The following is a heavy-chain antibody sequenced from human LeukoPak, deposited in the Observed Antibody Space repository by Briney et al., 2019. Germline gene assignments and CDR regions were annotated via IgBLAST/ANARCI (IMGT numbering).Heavy chain of an antibody. J-gene: IGHJ5*02. D-gene: IGHD6-13*01. V-gene: IGHV3-66*01. CDR1: GFTVSSNY. CDR2: IYRGGST. CDR3: ARGGHNGSWTGVGWFDP. Sequence: GGSLRLSCAASGFTVSSNYMSWVRQAPGKGLEWVSVIYRGGSTYYADSVKGRFTISRDNSKNTLHLQMNSLRAEDTAVYYCARGGHNGSWTGVGWFDPWGQGTLVTVSS.